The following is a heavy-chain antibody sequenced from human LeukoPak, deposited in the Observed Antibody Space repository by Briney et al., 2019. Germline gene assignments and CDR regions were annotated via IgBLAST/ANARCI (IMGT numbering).Heavy chain of an antibody. D-gene: IGHD4-17*01. Sequence: GESLKISCQASGYSFSNYWISWVRQVPGKGLEWMGRIDPRDSYTKYSPSFEGHVTISVDKSSTTAFLQWNSLKASDSAVYYCATGASKVTTDFANYWGQGTQVAVSS. J-gene: IGHJ4*02. CDR2: IDPRDSYT. CDR3: ATGASKVTTDFANY. CDR1: GYSFSNYW. V-gene: IGHV5-10-1*01.